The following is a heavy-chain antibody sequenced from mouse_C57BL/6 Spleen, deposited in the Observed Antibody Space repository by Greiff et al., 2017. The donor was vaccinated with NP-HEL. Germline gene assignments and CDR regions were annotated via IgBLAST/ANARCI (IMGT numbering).Heavy chain of an antibody. CDR3: ARSDYGSSSDYYAMDY. CDR1: GYTFTSYW. D-gene: IGHD1-1*01. V-gene: IGHV1-55*01. J-gene: IGHJ4*01. Sequence: VQLQQPGAELVKPGASVKMSCKASGYTFTSYWITWVKQRPGQGLEWIGDIYPGSGSTNYNEKFKSKATLTVDTSSSTAYMQLSSLTSEDSAVYYCARSDYGSSSDYYAMDYWGQGTSVTVSS. CDR2: IYPGSGST.